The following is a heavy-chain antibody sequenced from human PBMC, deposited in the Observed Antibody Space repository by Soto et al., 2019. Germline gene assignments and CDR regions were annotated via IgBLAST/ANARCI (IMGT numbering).Heavy chain of an antibody. D-gene: IGHD2-2*01. CDR1: GLTVRSNY. V-gene: IGHV3-66*01. J-gene: IGHJ6*02. CDR2: MYSGGST. CDR3: ARDSSLHQPLFYGMDV. Sequence: EVQLVESGGGLVQPGGSLRLSCAASGLTVRSNYMSWVRQAPGKGLEWVSVMYSGGSTYYADSVKGRFIISRDNYKNTLYLQMDSLRVEDTAVYYCARDSSLHQPLFYGMDVWGQGTTVTVSS.